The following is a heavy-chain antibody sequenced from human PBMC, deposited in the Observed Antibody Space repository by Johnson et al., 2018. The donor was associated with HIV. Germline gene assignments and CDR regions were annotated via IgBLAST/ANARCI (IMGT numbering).Heavy chain of an antibody. D-gene: IGHD1-20*01. CDR2: ISGSGGST. J-gene: IGHJ3*02. V-gene: IGHV3-23*04. CDR1: GFTFSSYA. Sequence: VLLVESGGGVVQPGRSLRLSCAASGFTFSSYAMSWVRQAPGKGLEWVSAISGSGGSTYYADSVKGRFTISRDNSKNTLYLQMNSLRAEDTAVYYWARNLMRYNWNADAFDIWGQGTMVTVSS. CDR3: ARNLMRYNWNADAFDI.